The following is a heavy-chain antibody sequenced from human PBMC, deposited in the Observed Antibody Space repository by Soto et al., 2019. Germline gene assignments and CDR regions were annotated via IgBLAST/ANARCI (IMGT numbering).Heavy chain of an antibody. CDR1: GYTFTSYA. CDR3: ARVGRQYYSDGFPVY. D-gene: IGHD3-22*01. J-gene: IGHJ4*02. V-gene: IGHV1-18*04. Sequence: GASVKVSCKASGYTFTSYAISWVRQAPGQGLEWMGWISAYDGNTNYAQKFQGRVTMTTDTSTSTAYMELTSLRSDDTAVYYCARVGRQYYSDGFPVYWGQGTLVTVSS. CDR2: ISAYDGNT.